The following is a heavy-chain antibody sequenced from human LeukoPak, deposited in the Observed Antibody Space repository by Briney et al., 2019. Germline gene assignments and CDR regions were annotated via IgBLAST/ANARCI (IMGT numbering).Heavy chain of an antibody. D-gene: IGHD3-22*01. V-gene: IGHV3-30*04. CDR1: GFTFSSYA. Sequence: PGGSLRLSCAASGFTFSSYAMHWVRQAPGKGLEWVAVISYDGSNKYYADSVKSRFTISRDDSKNTLYLQMNSLRAEDTAVYYCARDVVGDSSGYPSDYWGQGTLVTVSS. J-gene: IGHJ4*02. CDR2: ISYDGSNK. CDR3: ARDVVGDSSGYPSDY.